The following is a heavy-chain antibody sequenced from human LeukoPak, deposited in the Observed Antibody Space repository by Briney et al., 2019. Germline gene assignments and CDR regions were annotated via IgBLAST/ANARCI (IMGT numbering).Heavy chain of an antibody. Sequence: PSETLSLTCTVSGGSMNNYYWSWIRQSPGKGLEWIGYIYHTGSATYKPSLKSRVTLSLDTSKNQFSLKLSSVTAADTAVYYRARGRGDSKGTSFDFWGQGTLVTVSS. CDR1: GGSMNNYY. CDR2: IYHTGSA. CDR3: ARGRGDSKGTSFDF. J-gene: IGHJ4*02. D-gene: IGHD3-22*01. V-gene: IGHV4-59*01.